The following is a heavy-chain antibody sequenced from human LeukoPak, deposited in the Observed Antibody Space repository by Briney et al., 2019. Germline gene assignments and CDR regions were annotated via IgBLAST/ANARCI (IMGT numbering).Heavy chain of an antibody. J-gene: IGHJ5*02. V-gene: IGHV3-20*01. Sequence: GGSLRLSCAASGFTFDDYGMSWVRQAPGKGLEWVSGINWNGGSTGYADSVKGRFTISRDNAKNSLYLQMNSLRAEDTALYHCARDLRAAGTRGWFDPWGQGTLVTVSS. CDR1: GFTFDDYG. CDR3: ARDLRAAGTRGWFDP. CDR2: INWNGGST. D-gene: IGHD6-13*01.